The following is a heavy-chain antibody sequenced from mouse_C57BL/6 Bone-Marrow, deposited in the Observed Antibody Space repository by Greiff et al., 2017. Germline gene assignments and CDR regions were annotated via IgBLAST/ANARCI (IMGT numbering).Heavy chain of an antibody. CDR3: ARGGQLRPYYFDY. CDR1: GYTFTSYG. CDR2: SYPRSGNT. V-gene: IGHV1-81*01. J-gene: IGHJ2*01. Sequence: QVQLQQSGAELARPGASVKLSCKASGYTFTSYGISWVKQRTGQGLEWIGESYPRSGNTYYNEKFKGKATLTADKSSSTAYMELRSLTSEDSAVYFCARGGQLRPYYFDYWDRGTTLTVSS. D-gene: IGHD3-2*02.